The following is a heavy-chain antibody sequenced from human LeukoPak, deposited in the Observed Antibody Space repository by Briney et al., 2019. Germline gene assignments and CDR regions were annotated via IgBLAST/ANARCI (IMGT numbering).Heavy chain of an antibody. Sequence: GASVKVSCKASGYTFNDYYMHWVRQAPGQGLEWMGRINPNTGTTNYAQKFQGRVTLTRDTSISTAYMELSSLTSDDTAVYYCARQSYGSSYYFDYWGQGTLVTVSS. D-gene: IGHD6-6*01. V-gene: IGHV1-2*06. CDR2: INPNTGTT. J-gene: IGHJ4*02. CDR3: ARQSYGSSYYFDY. CDR1: GYTFNDYY.